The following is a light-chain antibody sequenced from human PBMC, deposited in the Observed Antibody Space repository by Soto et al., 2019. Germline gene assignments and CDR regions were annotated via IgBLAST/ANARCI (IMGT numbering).Light chain of an antibody. CDR1: QSLLHSNGYNY. CDR2: LVS. J-gene: IGKJ1*01. CDR3: MQALQTPRT. Sequence: DIVMTQSPLSLPVTPGEPASISCRSSQSLLHSNGYNYLDWYLQKPGQSPQLLIYLVSNRASGVLDRFSGSGSGTDFTLKISRVEAEDVGVYYCMQALQTPRTFGQGTKVEIK. V-gene: IGKV2-28*01.